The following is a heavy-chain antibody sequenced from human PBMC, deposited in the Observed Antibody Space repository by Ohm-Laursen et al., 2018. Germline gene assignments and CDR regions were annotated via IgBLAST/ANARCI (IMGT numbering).Heavy chain of an antibody. D-gene: IGHD5-18*01. CDR1: GYIFTSYG. V-gene: IGHV1-18*01. J-gene: IGHJ5*02. CDR2: TSTYNGNT. CDR3: ARGSIQLWENWFDP. Sequence: ATVKISCKASGYIFTSYGISWVRQAPGQGLEWMGWTSTYNGNTNYAQKFQGRGTMTTDTSTSTAYMELRSLRSEDTAVYYCARGSIQLWENWFDPWGQGTLVTVSS.